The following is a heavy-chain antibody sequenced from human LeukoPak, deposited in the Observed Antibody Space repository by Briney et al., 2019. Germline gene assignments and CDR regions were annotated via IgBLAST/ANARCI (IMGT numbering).Heavy chain of an antibody. CDR2: ISSSSSTI. D-gene: IGHD3-9*01. Sequence: GGSLRLSCAASGFTFSSYSMNWVRQAPGKGLEWVSYISSSSSTIYYADSVKGRFTISRDNAKNSLYLQMNSLRDEDTAVYYCARGAGHYDLFPRCDYWGQGTLVTASS. J-gene: IGHJ4*02. CDR1: GFTFSSYS. CDR3: ARGAGHYDLFPRCDY. V-gene: IGHV3-48*02.